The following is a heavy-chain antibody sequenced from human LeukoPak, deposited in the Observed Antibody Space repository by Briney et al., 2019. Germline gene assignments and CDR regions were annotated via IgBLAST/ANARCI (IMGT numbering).Heavy chain of an antibody. CDR1: GFTVSSNY. J-gene: IGHJ4*02. D-gene: IGHD3-22*01. Sequence: GGSLRLSCAASGFTVSSNYMSWVRQAPGKGLEWVSVIYSAGDTYYADSVKGRFTISRDNSKNTLYLQMNSLRAEDTAVYYCAMPLTYYYDSSGPGHYWGQGTLVTVSS. CDR2: IYSAGDT. CDR3: AMPLTYYYDSSGPGHY. V-gene: IGHV3-53*05.